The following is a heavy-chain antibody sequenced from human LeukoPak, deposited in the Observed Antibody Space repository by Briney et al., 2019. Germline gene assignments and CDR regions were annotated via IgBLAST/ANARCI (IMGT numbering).Heavy chain of an antibody. Sequence: GGSLGLSCAASGFTFSSYAMSWVRQAPGKGLEWVSAISGSGGSTYYADSVKGRFTISRDNAKNSLYLQMNSLRAEDTAGYYCARDQEGYDSSGYLDYWGQGTLVTVSS. CDR1: GFTFSSYA. V-gene: IGHV3-23*01. CDR3: ARDQEGYDSSGYLDY. CDR2: ISGSGGST. J-gene: IGHJ4*02. D-gene: IGHD3-22*01.